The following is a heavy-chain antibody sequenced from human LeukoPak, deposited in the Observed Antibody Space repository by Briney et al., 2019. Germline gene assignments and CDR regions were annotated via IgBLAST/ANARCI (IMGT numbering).Heavy chain of an antibody. J-gene: IGHJ4*02. D-gene: IGHD6-13*01. CDR2: IYYSGTT. CDR1: GGSISNYY. CDR3: ARGVYIAAAQHGC. Sequence: SETLSLTCTVSGGSISNYYWSWIRQPPGKGLEWIGYIYYSGTTNYNPSLKSRVTISVDTSKNQFSLKLNSVTAADTAVYYCARGVYIAAAQHGCWGQGTLVTASS. V-gene: IGHV4-59*01.